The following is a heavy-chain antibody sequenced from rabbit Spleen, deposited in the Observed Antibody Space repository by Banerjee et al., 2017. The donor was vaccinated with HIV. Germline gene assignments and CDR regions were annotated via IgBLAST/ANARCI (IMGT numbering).Heavy chain of an antibody. Sequence: QEQLEESGGDLVKPEGSLTLTCTASGFSFSSGDCICWVRQAPGKGLEWIACIYNGDGSTYYARWAKGRFTSYKPASPTVTLQMTSLTAADPAIYVCARSTGYNDGWGLWG. V-gene: IGHV1S45*01. CDR3: ARSTGYNDGWGL. J-gene: IGHJ4*01. CDR2: IYNGDGST. CDR1: GFSFSSGDC. D-gene: IGHD6-1*01.